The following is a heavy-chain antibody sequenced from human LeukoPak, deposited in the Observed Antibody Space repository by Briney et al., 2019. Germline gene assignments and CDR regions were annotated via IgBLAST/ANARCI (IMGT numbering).Heavy chain of an antibody. V-gene: IGHV4-4*07. CDR1: GDSISSYY. Sequence: PSETLSLTCTVSGDSISSYYWSWIRQPAGGGLEWIGRMHTTGSTYYSPSLKSRVTMSIDKSKNQFSLRLSSVTAADTALYFCARERAGWIHALDIWGQGTIVTVSS. CDR2: MHTTGST. CDR3: ARERAGWIHALDI. J-gene: IGHJ3*02. D-gene: IGHD5-18*01.